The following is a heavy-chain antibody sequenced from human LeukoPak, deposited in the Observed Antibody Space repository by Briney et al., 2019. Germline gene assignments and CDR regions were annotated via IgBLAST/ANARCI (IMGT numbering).Heavy chain of an antibody. V-gene: IGHV3-11*06. D-gene: IGHD6-13*01. J-gene: IGHJ4*02. CDR1: GGSLRNDY. Sequence: LSLTCAVSGGSLRNDYWSWLRQPPGKGLEWVSYISSSNRYTNYADSVKSRFTISRDNAKNSLYLQMNSLRDEDSAVYYCARDFGPLGSWSIDYWGQGTLVTVSS. CDR2: ISSSNRYT. CDR3: ARDFGPLGSWSIDY.